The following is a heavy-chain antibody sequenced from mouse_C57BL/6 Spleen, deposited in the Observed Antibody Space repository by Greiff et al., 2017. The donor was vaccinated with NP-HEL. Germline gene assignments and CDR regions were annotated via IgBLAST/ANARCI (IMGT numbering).Heavy chain of an antibody. CDR2: IDPETGGT. D-gene: IGHD1-3*01. CDR1: GYTFTDYE. J-gene: IGHJ3*01. CDR3: TGGTELKVPFAY. V-gene: IGHV1-15*01. Sequence: QVQLQESGAELVRPGASVTLSCKASGYTFTDYEMHWVKQTPVHGLEWIGAIDPETGGTAYNQKFKGKAILTADKSSSTAYMELRSLTSEDSAVYYCTGGTELKVPFAYWGQGTLVTVSA.